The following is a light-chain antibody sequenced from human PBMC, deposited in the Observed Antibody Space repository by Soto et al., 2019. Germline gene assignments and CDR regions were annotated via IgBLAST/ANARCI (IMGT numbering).Light chain of an antibody. J-gene: IGLJ2*01. V-gene: IGLV3-21*04. CDR3: QVWDSSSDHVV. CDR2: FDA. CDR1: DIGSKS. Sequence: SSELTQPPSVSVAPGKTARITCRGDDIGSKSVHWYQQKPGQAPVLVIYFDADRPSVIPERFSGSNSGNTATLTINRVEAGDEADYYCQVWDSSSDHVVFGGGTKLTVL.